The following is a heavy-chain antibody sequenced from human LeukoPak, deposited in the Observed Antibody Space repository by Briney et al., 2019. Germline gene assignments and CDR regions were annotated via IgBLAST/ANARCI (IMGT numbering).Heavy chain of an antibody. Sequence: GGSLRLSCAVSGFTFSSYEMNWVRQAPGKGLEWVSYISSSGSTKYYADSVKGRFTISRDNAKNSLYLQMNSLSAGDTAVYYCARDYPAAVVGWFDPWGQGTLVTVSS. CDR1: GFTFSSYE. J-gene: IGHJ5*02. CDR3: ARDYPAAVVGWFDP. V-gene: IGHV3-48*03. D-gene: IGHD6-13*01. CDR2: ISSSGSTK.